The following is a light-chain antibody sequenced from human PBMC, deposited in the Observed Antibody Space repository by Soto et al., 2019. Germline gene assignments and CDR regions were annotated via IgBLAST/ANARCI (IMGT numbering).Light chain of an antibody. J-gene: IGLJ2*01. Sequence: QSVLTQPASVSGSPGQSITISCTGTSSDVGGCHCVSWYQQHPGKAPKLMIYDVTNRPSGVSTRFSGSKSGNTASLTISGLQAEDEADYYCSSYTRSSTVVFGGGTKHTVL. CDR2: DVT. CDR1: SSDVGGCHC. V-gene: IGLV2-14*01. CDR3: SSYTRSSTVV.